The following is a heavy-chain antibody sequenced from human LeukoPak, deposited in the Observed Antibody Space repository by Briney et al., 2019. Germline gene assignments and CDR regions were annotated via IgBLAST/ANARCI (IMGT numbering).Heavy chain of an antibody. CDR2: IHTSGST. CDR1: GDSISSGSYY. D-gene: IGHD6-13*01. Sequence: SQTLSLTCTVSGDSISSGSYYWSWIRQPAGKGLEWIGRIHTSGSTNYNSSLKSRVTISLDTSKSQFSLSLTSVTAADTAVYYCARGGAAVRGNNAFDIWRQGTMVTVSS. V-gene: IGHV4-61*02. CDR3: ARGGAAVRGNNAFDI. J-gene: IGHJ3*02.